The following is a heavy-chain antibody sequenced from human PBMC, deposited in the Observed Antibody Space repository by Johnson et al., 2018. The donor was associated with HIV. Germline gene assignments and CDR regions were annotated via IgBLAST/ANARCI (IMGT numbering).Heavy chain of an antibody. J-gene: IGHJ3*02. Sequence: VQLVESGGGVVQPGRSLRLSCEASGFIFSDYYMSWVRQAPGKGLEWVSVIYSGGSTYYADSMKRRLSISRDTSKNTLYLQMNSLRAEDTAVYYCARLTWDQNRGWDAFDIWGQGTMVTVSS. CDR3: ARLTWDQNRGWDAFDI. D-gene: IGHD1-26*01. CDR1: GFIFSDYY. CDR2: IYSGGST. V-gene: IGHV3-66*02.